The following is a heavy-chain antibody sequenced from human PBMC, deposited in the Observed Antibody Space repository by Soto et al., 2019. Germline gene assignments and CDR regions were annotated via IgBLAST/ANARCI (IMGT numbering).Heavy chain of an antibody. CDR1: GFTFTSYA. CDR2: ISGSGDST. D-gene: IGHD3-16*01. CDR3: AKNGGRHYYYGMDV. J-gene: IGHJ6*02. Sequence: VQLVESGGGVVQPGRSLRLSCAASGFTFTSYAMSWVRQAPGKGLEWVSAISGSGDSTYYADSVKGRFTISRDNSKNTLYLQMNSLRAEDTAVYYCAKNGGRHYYYGMDVWGQGTTVTVSS. V-gene: IGHV3-23*04.